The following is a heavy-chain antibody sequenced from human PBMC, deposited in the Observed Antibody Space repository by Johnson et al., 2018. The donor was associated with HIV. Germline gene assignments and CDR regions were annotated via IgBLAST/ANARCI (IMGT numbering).Heavy chain of an antibody. J-gene: IGHJ3*01. CDR3: TRGGGAYCGSDCLRTFDV. D-gene: IGHD2-21*02. CDR2: IYSDGTT. V-gene: IGHV3-66*01. Sequence: VQLVESGGGLVQPGGSLRLSCAASGFTVRSSYMSWVRQAPGKGLEHVSVIYSDGTTYYADFVTGRFTISRDSSKDTLYLQMNSLRAEDTAVYYCTRGGGAYCGSDCLRTFDVWGQGTVLTVS. CDR1: GFTVRSSY.